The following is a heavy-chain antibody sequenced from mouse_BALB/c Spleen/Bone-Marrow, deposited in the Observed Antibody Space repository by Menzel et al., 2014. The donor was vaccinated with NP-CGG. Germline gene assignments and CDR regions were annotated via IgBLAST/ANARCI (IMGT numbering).Heavy chain of an antibody. CDR2: ISAGGSYT. V-gene: IGHV5-4*02. D-gene: IGHD2-14*01. CDR1: GFTFSDYY. Sequence: EVKRVESGGDLAKPGGSLKLSCAASGFTFSDYYMYWVRQTPEKRLEWVANISAGGSYTYYPDSVKGRFTISRDNAKNNLYLHMSSLKSEDTAMYYCARDGDYKYAWFAYWGQGTLVTVSA. J-gene: IGHJ3*01. CDR3: ARDGDYKYAWFAY.